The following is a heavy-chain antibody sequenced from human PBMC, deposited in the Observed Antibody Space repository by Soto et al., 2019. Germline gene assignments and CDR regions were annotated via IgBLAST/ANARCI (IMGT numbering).Heavy chain of an antibody. Sequence: SETLSLTCGVSGDSISSSFWWSWVRQPPGKGLEWIGEIYHTESTVYNPSLKSRVTISVDKSKTQFSLNLDYVTAAATEVYYCARYDFGTFDYWGRGILVTVSS. J-gene: IGHJ4*02. D-gene: IGHD4-17*01. CDR2: IYHTEST. CDR3: ARYDFGTFDY. V-gene: IGHV4-4*02. CDR1: GDSISSSFW.